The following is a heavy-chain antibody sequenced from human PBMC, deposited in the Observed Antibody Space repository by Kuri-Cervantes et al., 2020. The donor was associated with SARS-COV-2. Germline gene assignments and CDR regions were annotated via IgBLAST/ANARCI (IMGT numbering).Heavy chain of an antibody. CDR3: AKRGGYSYGSPPDYYYYYYMDV. CDR1: GFTFSSDA. D-gene: IGHD5-18*01. CDR2: ISGSGGST. J-gene: IGHJ6*03. Sequence: GESLNISCAASGFTFSSDAMSWVRQAPGKGLEWVSAISGSGGSTYYADSVKGRFTISRDNSKNTLYLQMNSLRAEDTAVYYCAKRGGYSYGSPPDYYYYYYMDVWGKGTTVTVSS. V-gene: IGHV3-23*01.